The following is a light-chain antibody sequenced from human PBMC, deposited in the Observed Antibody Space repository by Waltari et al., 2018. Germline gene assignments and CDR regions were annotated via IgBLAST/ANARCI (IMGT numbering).Light chain of an antibody. Sequence: DIQMTQSPSSLSASVGDRVTITCRASQSISSYLNWYQQKPGKAPKLLLYATSTLQSGVPSRFRGSGSVRAFTLIISSLQPEDFASYYCQESYSNTRTFGQGTKVEIK. J-gene: IGKJ1*01. V-gene: IGKV1-39*01. CDR3: QESYSNTRT. CDR2: ATS. CDR1: QSISSY.